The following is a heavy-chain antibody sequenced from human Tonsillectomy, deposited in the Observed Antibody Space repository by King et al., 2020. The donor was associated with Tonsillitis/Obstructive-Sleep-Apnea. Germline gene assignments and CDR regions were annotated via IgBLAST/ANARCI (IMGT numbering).Heavy chain of an antibody. Sequence: VQLVESGGGLVQPGRSLRLSCTASGFTFGDYAMSWVRQAPGKGLEWVGFIRSKAYGGTTEYAASVKGRFTISRDDSKSIAYLQMNSLKTEDTAVYYCTRQRPLGIDKDYYGMDVWGQGTTVTVSS. CDR1: GFTFGDYA. CDR2: IRSKAYGGTT. D-gene: IGHD3-16*01. V-gene: IGHV3-49*04. J-gene: IGHJ6*02. CDR3: TRQRPLGIDKDYYGMDV.